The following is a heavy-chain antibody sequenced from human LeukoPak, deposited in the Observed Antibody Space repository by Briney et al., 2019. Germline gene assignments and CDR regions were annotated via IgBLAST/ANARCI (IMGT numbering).Heavy chain of an antibody. V-gene: IGHV1-2*02. Sequence: ASVKVSCKASGYTFRDYYIHWVRQAPGQGLEWMGYINPKSGGTKYAQKFQGRFTMTRDTSISTAYMELSRLSSVTAADTAVYYCARRPVLLRLWYFDYWGQGTLVTVSS. CDR3: ARRPVLLRLWYFDY. J-gene: IGHJ4*02. CDR1: GYTFRDYY. D-gene: IGHD3-10*01. CDR2: INPKSGGT.